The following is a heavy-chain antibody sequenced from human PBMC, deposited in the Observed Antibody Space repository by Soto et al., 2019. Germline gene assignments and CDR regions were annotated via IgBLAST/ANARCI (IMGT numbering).Heavy chain of an antibody. CDR3: AKDRNYDYVWGSYRYYYFDY. V-gene: IGHV3-23*01. CDR2: ISGSGGST. CDR1: GFTFSSYA. J-gene: IGHJ4*02. D-gene: IGHD3-16*02. Sequence: EVQLLESGGGLVQPGGSLRLSCAASGFTFSSYAMSWVRQAPGKGLEWVSAISGSGGSTYYADSVKGRFTISRDNSKNTQYLQMNSLRAEDTAVYYCAKDRNYDYVWGSYRYYYFDYWGQGTLVTVSS.